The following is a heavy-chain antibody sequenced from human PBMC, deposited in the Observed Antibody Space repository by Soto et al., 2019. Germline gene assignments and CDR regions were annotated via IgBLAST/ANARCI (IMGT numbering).Heavy chain of an antibody. J-gene: IGHJ5*02. CDR1: GGSISRGGYY. Sequence: QVQLQESGPGLVKPSQTLSLTCTVSGGSISRGGYYWRWIRQHPGKGLEWIGYIYYSGSTYYNPSRKRRVTIAVDTPTNQFSLKLSSVTAADTAVYYCGRSVFPWGQGTLVTVSS. CDR2: IYYSGST. CDR3: GRSVFP. V-gene: IGHV4-31*03.